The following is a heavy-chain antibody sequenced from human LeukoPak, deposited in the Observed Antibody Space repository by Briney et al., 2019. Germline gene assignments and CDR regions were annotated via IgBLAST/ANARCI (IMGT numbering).Heavy chain of an antibody. D-gene: IGHD3-16*02. J-gene: IGHJ4*02. CDR2: ISSSGSTI. CDR3: ARFPRGYHFDY. V-gene: IGHV3-48*04. Sequence: GGSLRLSCAASGFTFSSYGMSWVRQAPGKGLEWVSYISSSGSTIYYADSVKGRFTISRDNAKNSLYLQMNSLRAEDTAVYYCARFPRGYHFDYWGQGTLVTVSS. CDR1: GFTFSSYG.